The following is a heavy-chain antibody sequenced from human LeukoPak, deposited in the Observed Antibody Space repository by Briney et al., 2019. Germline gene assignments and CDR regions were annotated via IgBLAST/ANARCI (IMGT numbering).Heavy chain of an antibody. CDR2: ISAYNGNT. CDR1: GYTFTSYG. D-gene: IGHD3-22*01. J-gene: IGHJ3*02. V-gene: IGHV1-18*01. CDR3: ARPGGVYYDSSGYIPDAFDI. Sequence: GASVKVSCKASGYTFTSYGISWVRQAPGQGLEWMGWISAYNGNTNYAQKFQGRVTITADESTSTAYMELSSLRSEDTAVYYCARPGGVYYDSSGYIPDAFDIWGQGTMVTVSS.